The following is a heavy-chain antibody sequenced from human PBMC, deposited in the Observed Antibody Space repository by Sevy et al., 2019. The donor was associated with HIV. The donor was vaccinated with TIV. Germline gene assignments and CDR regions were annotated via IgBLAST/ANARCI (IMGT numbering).Heavy chain of an antibody. Sequence: ASVKVSCKASGYTFTSYGISWVRQAPGQGLEWMGWTSAYNGNTKYAQNLQGRVTMTTDTSTSTAYRELRSLRSDETAVYNCARDIEAKLWVGDSSAAYWGKGTRVTVSS. CDR2: TSAYNGNT. CDR3: ARDIEAKLWVGDSSAAY. CDR1: GYTFTSYG. J-gene: IGHJ4*02. V-gene: IGHV1-18*01. D-gene: IGHD3-10*01.